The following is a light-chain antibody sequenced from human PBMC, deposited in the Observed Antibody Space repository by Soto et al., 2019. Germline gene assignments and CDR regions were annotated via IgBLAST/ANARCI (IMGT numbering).Light chain of an antibody. V-gene: IGLV1-40*01. CDR1: SSNIGAGSD. Sequence: QSVLTQPPSVSGSPGQRITISCTGSSSNIGAGSDVHWYRQVPVAAPRFLISASNHRPSGVPDRVSVSNSGASAFLAISVLLSEDEGDDVCHSYGTTLSGLYIFGTGTKLTVL. CDR3: HSYGTTLSGLYI. J-gene: IGLJ1*01. CDR2: ASN.